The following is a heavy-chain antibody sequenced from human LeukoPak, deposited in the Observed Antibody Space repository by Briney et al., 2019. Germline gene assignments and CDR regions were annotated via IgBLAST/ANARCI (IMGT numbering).Heavy chain of an antibody. V-gene: IGHV3-23*01. D-gene: IGHD7-27*01. J-gene: IGHJ4*02. Sequence: GGSLRLSCAASGFTFRNYAMSWVRQVPGKGLEWVSAISGRDGSRYYADSVNGRFTISRDNSKNTLSLQMNSLRAEDTAIYYCAKEGTELGMGYYFDYWGQGTLVTVSS. CDR3: AKEGTELGMGYYFDY. CDR2: ISGRDGSR. CDR1: GFTFRNYA.